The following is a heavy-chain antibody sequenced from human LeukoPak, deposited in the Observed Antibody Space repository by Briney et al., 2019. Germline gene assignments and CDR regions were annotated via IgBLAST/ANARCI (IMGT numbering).Heavy chain of an antibody. D-gene: IGHD3-3*01. CDR1: GGTFSSYA. CDR3: ASSGTRVYDFWSGYSFDFDY. CDR2: IIPIFGTA. J-gene: IGHJ4*02. Sequence: SVKVSCKASGGTFSSYAISWVRQAPGQWLEWMGGIIPIFGTANYAQKFQGRVTITADESTSTAYMELSSLRSEDTAVYYCASSGTRVYDFWSGYSFDFDYWGQGTLVTVSS. V-gene: IGHV1-69*13.